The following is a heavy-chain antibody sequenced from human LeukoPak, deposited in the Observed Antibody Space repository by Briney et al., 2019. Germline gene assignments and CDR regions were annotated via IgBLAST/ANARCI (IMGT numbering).Heavy chain of an antibody. CDR2: VHYSGTA. Sequence: SETLSLTCTVSDGSITNDDWSWVRQPPGKGLEFIGHVHYSGTANYKPSLRSRVTISVATSKQQFFLKLKSVTAADTAVYYCARGYGDFRVEGRYFHSWGQGTLVTVSS. CDR1: DGSITNDD. D-gene: IGHD4-17*01. CDR3: ARGYGDFRVEGRYFHS. V-gene: IGHV4-59*01. J-gene: IGHJ4*02.